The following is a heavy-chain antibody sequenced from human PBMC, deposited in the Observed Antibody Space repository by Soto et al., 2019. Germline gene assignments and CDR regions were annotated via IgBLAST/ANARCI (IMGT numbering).Heavy chain of an antibody. J-gene: IGHJ6*02. CDR3: ARGALFDWHNYFVMYV. V-gene: IGHV1-69*06. CDR2: IIPHFGPA. Sequence: SVNLSCPASGEAFNNDGVNWVRQAPGQGLEWVGGIIPHFGPAKYPQKFQGRATITADTPTNTVFMELLSLTSDDTAIYYCARGALFDWHNYFVMYVCGQGTSVTVSS. CDR1: GEAFNNDG. D-gene: IGHD3-9*01.